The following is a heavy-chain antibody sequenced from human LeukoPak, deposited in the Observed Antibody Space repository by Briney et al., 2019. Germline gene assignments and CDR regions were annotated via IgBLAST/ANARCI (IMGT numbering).Heavy chain of an antibody. CDR1: EXAFSSYW. V-gene: IGHV3-7*04. J-gene: IGHJ4*02. CDR2: IKQDGSEK. CDR3: ARDRSAAGLFDS. Sequence: GGSLRLSCSASEXAFSSYWMSWVRQAPGKGLEWVANIKQDGSEKNYVDSVKGRFTISRDNAKNSLYLQMNSLRAEDTAVYYCARDRSAAGLFDSWGQGTLVTVSS. D-gene: IGHD6-13*01.